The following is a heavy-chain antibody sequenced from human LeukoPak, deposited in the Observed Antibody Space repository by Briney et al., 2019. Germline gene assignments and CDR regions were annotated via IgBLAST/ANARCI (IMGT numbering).Heavy chain of an antibody. D-gene: IGHD2-15*01. CDR2: IYYSGST. Sequence: PSETLSLTCTVSGGSISSYYWSWIRQPPGKGLELIGYIYYSGSTNYNPSLKSRVTISVDTSKNQFSLKLSSVTAADTAVYYCARVSSGVYFDYWGQGTLITVSS. CDR3: ARVSSGVYFDY. CDR1: GGSISSYY. J-gene: IGHJ4*02. V-gene: IGHV4-59*01.